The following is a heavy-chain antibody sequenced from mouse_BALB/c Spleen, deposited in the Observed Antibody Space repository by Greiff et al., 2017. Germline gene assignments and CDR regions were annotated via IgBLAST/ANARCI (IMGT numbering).Heavy chain of an antibody. V-gene: IGHV5-2*01. J-gene: IGHJ3*01. CDR3: ARQEPSMVTRFAY. D-gene: IGHD2-10*02. CDR2: INSDGGST. Sequence: DVKLVESGGGLVQPGESLKLSCESTEYAFPSYDMSWVRQTPEKRLELVAAINSDGGSTYYPDTMERRFIVSRDNTKKTLYLQISSLRSEDTALYYCARQEPSMVTRFAYWGQGTLVTVSA. CDR1: EYAFPSYD.